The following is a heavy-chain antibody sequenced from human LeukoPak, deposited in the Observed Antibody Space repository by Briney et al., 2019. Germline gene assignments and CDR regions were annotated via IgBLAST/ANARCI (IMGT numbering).Heavy chain of an antibody. V-gene: IGHV1-8*01. J-gene: IGHJ2*01. CDR2: MNPNSGNT. CDR1: GYTFTSYD. CDR3: ARDPGSSSFWYFDL. D-gene: IGHD6-6*01. Sequence: ASVKVSCKASGYTFTSYDINWVRQATGQGLEWMGWMNPNSGNTGYAQKFQGRVTITADESTSTAYMELSSLRSEDTAVYYCARDPGSSSFWYFDLWGRGTLVTVSS.